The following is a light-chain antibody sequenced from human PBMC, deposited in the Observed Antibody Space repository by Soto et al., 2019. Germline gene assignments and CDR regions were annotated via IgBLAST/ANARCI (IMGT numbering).Light chain of an antibody. CDR3: QQYGSSIFT. J-gene: IGKJ3*01. V-gene: IGKV3-20*01. CDR2: GAS. Sequence: EIVLTQSPGTLSLSPGERATLSCRASQSVSSSYLAWYQQKPGQAPRLLIYGASGRATGIPDRFSGSGSGTDCTLTISRLEPEDFAVYYYQQYGSSIFTFGPGTKVDIK. CDR1: QSVSSSY.